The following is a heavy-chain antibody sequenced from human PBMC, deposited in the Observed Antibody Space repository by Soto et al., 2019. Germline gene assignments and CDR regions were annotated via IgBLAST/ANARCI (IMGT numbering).Heavy chain of an antibody. Sequence: ASVKVSCKASGYTFTSYDINWVRQATGQGLEWMGWMNPNSGNTGYAQKFQGRVTMTRNTSISTAYMELSSLRSEDTAVYYCARYVEVRGYGYYYYMDVWGKGTTVTVSS. D-gene: IGHD3-10*01. CDR3: ARYVEVRGYGYYYYMDV. CDR1: GYTFTSYD. CDR2: MNPNSGNT. V-gene: IGHV1-8*01. J-gene: IGHJ6*03.